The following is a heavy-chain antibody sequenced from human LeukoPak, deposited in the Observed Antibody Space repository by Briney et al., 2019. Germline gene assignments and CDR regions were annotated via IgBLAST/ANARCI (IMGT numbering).Heavy chain of an antibody. D-gene: IGHD3-3*01. CDR1: GFTFSSYW. CDR3: ASPSPNYDFWSGPGNY. J-gene: IGHJ4*02. Sequence: GGSLRLSCAASGFTFSSYWMSWVRQAPGKGLEWVANIKQDGSEKYYVDSVKGRFTISRDNSKNTLYLQMNSLRAEDTAVYYCASPSPNYDFWSGPGNYWGQGTLVTVPS. V-gene: IGHV3-7*01. CDR2: IKQDGSEK.